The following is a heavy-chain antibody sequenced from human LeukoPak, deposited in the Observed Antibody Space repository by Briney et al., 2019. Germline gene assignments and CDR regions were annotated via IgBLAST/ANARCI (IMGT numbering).Heavy chain of an antibody. CDR2: IYYSGST. J-gene: IGHJ5*02. CDR1: GGSISSSSYY. Sequence: SETLPLTCTVSGGSISSSSYYWGWIRQPPGKGLEWIGSIYYSGSTYYNPSLKSRVTISVDTSKNQFSLKLSSVTAADTAVYYCARGTVGGIVVVPAAIPSGWFDPWGQGTLVTVSS. CDR3: ARGTVGGIVVVPAAIPSGWFDP. D-gene: IGHD2-2*02. V-gene: IGHV4-39*07.